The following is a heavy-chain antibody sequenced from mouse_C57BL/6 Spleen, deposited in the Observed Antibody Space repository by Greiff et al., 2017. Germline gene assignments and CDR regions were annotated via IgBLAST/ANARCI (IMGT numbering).Heavy chain of an antibody. CDR3: ARSYYYGGSYGYFEV. CDR1: GYTFTSYG. J-gene: IGHJ1*03. V-gene: IGHV1-81*01. CDR2: IYPRSGNT. Sequence: QVQLQQSGAELARPGASVKLSCKASGYTFTSYGISWVKQRTGQGLEWIGEIYPRSGNTYYNEKFKGTATLTADKSSSTAYMELRSLTSEDSAVYFCARSYYYGGSYGYFEVRGTGTTVTVSS. D-gene: IGHD1-1*01.